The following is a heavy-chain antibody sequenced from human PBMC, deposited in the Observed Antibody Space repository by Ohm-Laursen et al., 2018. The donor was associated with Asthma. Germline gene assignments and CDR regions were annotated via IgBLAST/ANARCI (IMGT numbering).Heavy chain of an antibody. D-gene: IGHD2-15*01. V-gene: IGHV3-48*02. J-gene: IGHJ4*02. Sequence: GSLRLSCAASGFTFSSYSMNWVRQAPGKGLEWVSYISSSSSTIYYADSVKGRFTISRDNAKNSLYLQMNSLRDEDTAVYYCARGGSVVVVVAANDYWGQGTLVTVSS. CDR2: ISSSSSTI. CDR1: GFTFSSYS. CDR3: ARGGSVVVVVAANDY.